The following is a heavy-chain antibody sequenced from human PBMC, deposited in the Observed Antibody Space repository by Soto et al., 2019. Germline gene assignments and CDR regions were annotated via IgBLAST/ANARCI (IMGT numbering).Heavy chain of an antibody. V-gene: IGHV4-39*01. CDR1: GGSISSSSYY. J-gene: IGHJ3*02. Sequence: SETLSLTCTVSGGSISSSSYYWGWIRQPPGKGLEWIGSIYYSGSTYYNPSLKSRVTISVDTSKNQFSLKLSSVTAADTAVYYCAKRIPGDDAFDIWGQGTMVTVSS. CDR2: IYYSGST. D-gene: IGHD2-2*02. CDR3: AKRIPGDDAFDI.